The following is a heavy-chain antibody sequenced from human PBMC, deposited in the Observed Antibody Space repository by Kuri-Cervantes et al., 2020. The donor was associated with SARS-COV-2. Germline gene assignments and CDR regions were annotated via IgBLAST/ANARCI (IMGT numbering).Heavy chain of an antibody. Sequence: ASVKVSCKTTGYTFTSFYLHWVRQAPGRELEWMAIISPIAGDKTYEKRFQGRVTMTTDTSTSTAYMELRSLRSDDTAVYHCARDWRDIVVVPAAPPLYYMDVWGKGTTVTVSS. CDR2: ISPIAGDK. CDR1: GYTFTSFY. V-gene: IGHV1-46*01. D-gene: IGHD2-2*01. CDR3: ARDWRDIVVVPAAPPLYYMDV. J-gene: IGHJ6*03.